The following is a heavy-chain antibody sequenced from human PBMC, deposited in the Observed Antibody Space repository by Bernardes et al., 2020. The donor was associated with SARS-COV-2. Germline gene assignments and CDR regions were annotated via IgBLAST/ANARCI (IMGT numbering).Heavy chain of an antibody. Sequence: GGSLRLSCAASGFTFNNSAMSWVRQAPGKGLEWVSAIGTGGTVTYYADSVKGRFTISRDNSKNTLYLQMNGLRAEDTAVYYCSKGSGGWYGWGDYWGQGTLVTVSS. CDR1: GFTFNNSA. D-gene: IGHD6-19*01. CDR2: IGTGGTVT. CDR3: SKGSGGWYGWGDY. J-gene: IGHJ4*02. V-gene: IGHV3-23*01.